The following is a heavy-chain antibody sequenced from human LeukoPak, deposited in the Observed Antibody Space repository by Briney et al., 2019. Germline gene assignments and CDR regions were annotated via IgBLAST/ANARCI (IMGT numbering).Heavy chain of an antibody. CDR2: IYYSGST. CDR1: GGSVSSYY. Sequence: SETLSLTCTVSGGSVSSYYWSWIRQPPGKGLEWIGYIYYSGSTNYNPSLKSRVTISVDTSKNQFSLKLSSVTAADTAVYYCAGGGPGGLDYYYDSRGYYSDYWGQGTLVTVSS. V-gene: IGHV4-59*02. CDR3: AGGGPGGLDYYYDSRGYYSDY. D-gene: IGHD3-22*01. J-gene: IGHJ4*02.